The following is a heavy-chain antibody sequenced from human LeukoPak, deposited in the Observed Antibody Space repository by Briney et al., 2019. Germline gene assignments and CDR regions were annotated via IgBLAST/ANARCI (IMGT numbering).Heavy chain of an antibody. CDR3: ARVYNWNQHFDY. J-gene: IGHJ4*02. CDR2: IYYGGST. D-gene: IGHD1-1*01. Sequence: PSETPSLTCTVSGGSIINNNYYYWGWVRQPPGKGLEWIGSIYYGGSTYYNPSLKSRVTISAVTSKNQFSLKLSSVTATDTAVYYCARVYNWNQHFDYWGQGSLVTVSS. CDR1: GGSIINNNYYY. V-gene: IGHV4-39*01.